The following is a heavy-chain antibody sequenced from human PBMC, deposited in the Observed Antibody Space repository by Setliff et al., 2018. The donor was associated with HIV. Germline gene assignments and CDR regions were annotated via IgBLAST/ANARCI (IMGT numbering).Heavy chain of an antibody. J-gene: IGHJ4*02. V-gene: IGHV1-2*02. D-gene: IGHD2-2*01. Sequence: ASVKVSCKASGYTFINYHITWVRQAPGQGLEWMGWINPNNGGTNYAQKFQGRVTMTRDTTITTVYMELTRLRSDDTAMFYCAVMGYCGGNSCYRTEGFDYWGQGTLVTVSS. CDR2: INPNNGGT. CDR1: GYTFINYH. CDR3: AVMGYCGGNSCYRTEGFDY.